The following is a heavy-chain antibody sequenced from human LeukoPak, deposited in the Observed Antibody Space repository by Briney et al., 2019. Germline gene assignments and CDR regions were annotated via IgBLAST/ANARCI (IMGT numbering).Heavy chain of an antibody. Sequence: SETLSLTCAVYGGSFSGYYWSWIRQPPGEGLEWIGEINHSGSTNYNPSLKSRVTISVDTSKNQFSLKLSSVTAADTAVYYCARRIGYCSGGSCYSEAWFDPWGQGTLVTVSS. CDR3: ARRIGYCSGGSCYSEAWFDP. CDR2: INHSGST. CDR1: GGSFSGYY. D-gene: IGHD2-15*01. V-gene: IGHV4-34*01. J-gene: IGHJ5*02.